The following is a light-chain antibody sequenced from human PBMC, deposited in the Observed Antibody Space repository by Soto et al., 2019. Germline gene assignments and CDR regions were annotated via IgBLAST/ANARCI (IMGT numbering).Light chain of an antibody. CDR1: QSISSH. Sequence: EIVLTQSPATLSLSPGERATLSCRASQSISSHLAWYQQKPGQAPRLLMYDASNRATGIPARFSGSGSGTDFTLTISSLEPEDFAVYYCQQRSNWPLAFGGGTKVEI. J-gene: IGKJ4*01. CDR3: QQRSNWPLA. CDR2: DAS. V-gene: IGKV3-11*01.